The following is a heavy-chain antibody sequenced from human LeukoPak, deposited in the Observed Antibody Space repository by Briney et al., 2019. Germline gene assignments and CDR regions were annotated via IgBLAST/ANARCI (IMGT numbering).Heavy chain of an antibody. V-gene: IGHV1-2*04. D-gene: IGHD6-19*01. CDR3: ARDQGSSGWPDI. CDR1: GGTFSSYA. J-gene: IGHJ3*02. CDR2: INPNSGGT. Sequence: GASVKVSCKASGGTFSSYAISWVRQAPGQGLEWMGWINPNSGGTNYAQKFQGWVTMTRDTSISTAYMELSRLRSDDTAVYYCARDQGSSGWPDIWGQGTMVTVSS.